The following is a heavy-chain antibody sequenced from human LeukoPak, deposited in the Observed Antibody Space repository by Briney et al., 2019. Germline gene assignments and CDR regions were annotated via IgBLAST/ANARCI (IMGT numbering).Heavy chain of an antibody. D-gene: IGHD3-22*01. CDR3: ARMASSGYFDY. CDR2: IRSDGSNK. Sequence: GGSLRLSRAGSGFSFSSYGMHWVRQAPNKGLEWMAFIRSDGSNKYYADSVKGRFTISRDNAKNSLYLQMNSLRAEDTAVYYCARMASSGYFDYWGQGTLVTVSS. CDR1: GFSFSSYG. J-gene: IGHJ4*02. V-gene: IGHV3-30*02.